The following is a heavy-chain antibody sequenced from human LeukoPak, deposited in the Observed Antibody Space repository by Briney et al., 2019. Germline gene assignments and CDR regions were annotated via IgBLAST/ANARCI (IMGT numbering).Heavy chain of an antibody. Sequence: GGSLRLSCAASGFTFSSYGMHWVRQAPGKGLEWVAVISYDGSNKYYADSVKGRFTISRDNSKNTLYLQMNSLRAEDTAVYYCAKDDDDFPFEYSGHGNLVTVSS. CDR2: ISYDGSNK. CDR3: AKDDDDFPFEY. D-gene: IGHD2-21*02. V-gene: IGHV3-30*18. CDR1: GFTFSSYG. J-gene: IGHJ4*01.